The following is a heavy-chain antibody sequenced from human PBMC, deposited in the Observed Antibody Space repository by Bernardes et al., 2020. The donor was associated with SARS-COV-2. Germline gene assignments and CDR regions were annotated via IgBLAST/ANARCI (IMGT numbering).Heavy chain of an antibody. V-gene: IGHV3-30*18. D-gene: IGHD3-10*01. CDR3: AKELLWFGDRPFDY. Sequence: GGSLRLSCAASGFTFSSYGMHWVRQAPGKGLEWVAVISYDGSNKYYADSVKGRFTISRDNSKNTLYLQMNSLRAEDTAVYYCAKELLWFGDRPFDYWGQGTLVTVSS. CDR1: GFTFSSYG. J-gene: IGHJ4*02. CDR2: ISYDGSNK.